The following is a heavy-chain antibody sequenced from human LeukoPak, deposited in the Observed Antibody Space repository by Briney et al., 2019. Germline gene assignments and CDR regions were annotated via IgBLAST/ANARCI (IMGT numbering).Heavy chain of an antibody. CDR2: LYSGGGS. Sequence: GGSLRLSCAASGFTVSSTYMSWVRQAPGKGLEWVSLLYSGGGSYYPDSVKGRFTISRDNSKNTLYLQMNSLRAEGTAIYYCARYVDTAMVRFDYWGQGTLVTVSS. V-gene: IGHV3-66*01. CDR3: ARYVDTAMVRFDY. CDR1: GFTVSSTY. D-gene: IGHD5-18*01. J-gene: IGHJ4*02.